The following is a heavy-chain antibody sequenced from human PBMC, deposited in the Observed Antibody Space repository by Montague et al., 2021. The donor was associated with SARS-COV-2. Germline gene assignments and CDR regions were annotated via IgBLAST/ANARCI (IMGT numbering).Heavy chain of an antibody. CDR3: ARISVGSKYYFDF. Sequence: CAISGDSVSSNIATWNWIRQSPSRGLEWLGRTYYRSKWYNDYAESVKRRITIDPDTSKHQFSLHLNSVTPEDTAVYYCARISVGSKYYFDFWGQGTLVTVSS. D-gene: IGHD4-11*01. V-gene: IGHV6-1*01. CDR2: TYYRSKWYN. J-gene: IGHJ4*02. CDR1: GDSVSSNIAT.